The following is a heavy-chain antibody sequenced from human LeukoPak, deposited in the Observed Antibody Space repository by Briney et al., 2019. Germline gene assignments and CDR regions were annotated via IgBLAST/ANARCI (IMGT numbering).Heavy chain of an antibody. CDR2: ISSGSRYI. Sequence: GGSLRLSCAASGFTFSSFSMNWVRQAPGKGLEWVSSISSGSRYIYYADSVKGRFTISRDNAKNSLYLQMDSLRAEDTAVYYCATDVRDEYGSGWYPMGYWGQGALVPVPS. CDR1: GFTFSSFS. V-gene: IGHV3-21*01. J-gene: IGHJ4*02. CDR3: ATDVRDEYGSGWYPMGY. D-gene: IGHD6-19*01.